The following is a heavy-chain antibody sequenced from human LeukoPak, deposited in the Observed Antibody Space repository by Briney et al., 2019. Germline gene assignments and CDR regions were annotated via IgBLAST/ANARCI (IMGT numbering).Heavy chain of an antibody. CDR1: GGSISSYY. CDR3: ARDITILKECWFDP. J-gene: IGHJ5*02. D-gene: IGHD3-3*01. Sequence: SETLSLTCTVAGGSISSYYWTWIRQSPGKGLEWIGYIYTSGSTTYNPSLKSRVTMSVDTSKNQFSLKLSSVTAADTAVYYCARDITILKECWFDPWGQGTLVTVSS. V-gene: IGHV4-4*09. CDR2: IYTSGST.